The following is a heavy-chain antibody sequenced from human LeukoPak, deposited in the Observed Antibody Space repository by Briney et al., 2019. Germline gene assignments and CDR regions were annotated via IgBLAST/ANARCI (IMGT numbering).Heavy chain of an antibody. CDR1: GFNFNSHG. Sequence: GGSLRLSCAASGFNFNSHGMHWVRQAPGKGLEWVALIPSDGSYTYYADSVKGRFTISRDNSKNTLSLQMSSVRPDDTAVYYCAKDRYGDYGPFDNWGQGTMVTVSS. J-gene: IGHJ3*02. CDR2: IPSDGSYT. V-gene: IGHV3-30*18. D-gene: IGHD4-17*01. CDR3: AKDRYGDYGPFDN.